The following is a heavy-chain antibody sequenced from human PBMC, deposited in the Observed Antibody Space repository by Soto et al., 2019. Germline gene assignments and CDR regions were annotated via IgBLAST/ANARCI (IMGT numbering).Heavy chain of an antibody. D-gene: IGHD2-2*01. CDR2: IYYSGST. Sequence: QVQLQESGPGLVKPSQTLSLTCTVSGGSISSGDYYWSWIRQPPGKGLEWIGYIYYSGSTYYNPSLKSRVTISVDPSKTLFSLKLSSVAAADTAVYYCARLSLGCSSTSCTYLVVATPGAFDIWGQGTMVTVSS. CDR3: ARLSLGCSSTSCTYLVVATPGAFDI. CDR1: GGSISSGDYY. V-gene: IGHV4-30-4*01. J-gene: IGHJ3*02.